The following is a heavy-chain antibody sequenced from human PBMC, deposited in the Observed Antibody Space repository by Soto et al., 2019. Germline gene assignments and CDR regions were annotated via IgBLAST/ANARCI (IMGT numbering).Heavy chain of an antibody. CDR1: GGSVSSRSYY. D-gene: IGHD3-22*01. J-gene: IGHJ4*02. Sequence: SETLSLTCTVSGGSVSSRSYYWGWIRQPPGKGLEWIGNIYYSGTTYYNPSLKSRVTISVDTSKNQFSLKLSSVTAADTAVYYCARGPRRMIASLAYWGQGTLVTVSS. CDR2: IYYSGTT. CDR3: ARGPRRMIASLAY. V-gene: IGHV4-39*07.